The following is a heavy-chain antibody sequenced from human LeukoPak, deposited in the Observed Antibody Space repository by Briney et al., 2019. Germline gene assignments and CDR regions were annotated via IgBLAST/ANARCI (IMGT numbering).Heavy chain of an antibody. CDR2: IYTSGRT. CDR1: GASISYYY. Sequence: SETLSLTCTVSGASISYYYWNWIRQPAGKGLEWIGRIYTSGRTYYNPSLKSRVSMSVDTSKNQFSLKLSSVTAADTAVYYCARARGYSEHDYWGQGTLVTVSS. D-gene: IGHD5-18*01. V-gene: IGHV4-4*07. CDR3: ARARGYSEHDY. J-gene: IGHJ4*02.